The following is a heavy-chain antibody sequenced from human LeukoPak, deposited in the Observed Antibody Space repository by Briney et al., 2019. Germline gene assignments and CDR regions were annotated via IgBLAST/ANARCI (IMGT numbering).Heavy chain of an antibody. CDR2: INAGNGNT. D-gene: IGHD6-13*01. J-gene: IGHJ4*02. V-gene: IGHV1-3*01. CDR3: ARDSYLDYSSSSGFDY. CDR1: GYTFTSYA. Sequence: GASVKVSCKASGYTFTSYAMHWVRQAPGQRLEWMGWINAGNGNTKYSQKFQGRVTITRDTSASTAYMELSSLRSEDTAVYYCARDSYLDYSSSSGFDYWGQGTLVTVSS.